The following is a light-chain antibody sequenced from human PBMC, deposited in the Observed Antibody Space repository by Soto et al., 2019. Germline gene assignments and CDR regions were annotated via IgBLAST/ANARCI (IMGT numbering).Light chain of an antibody. CDR1: QSISTY. Sequence: DIQMTQYLSSLSASVGDRVTITCRASQSISTYLNWYQQKPGKAPNLLIYAAYSTQSVVPSRFNISGSWTYFTLNIIRLQPEDLATYYCQKSYTSPYTFGQRNKMEIK. CDR2: AAY. CDR3: QKSYTSPYT. V-gene: IGKV1-39*01. J-gene: IGKJ2*01.